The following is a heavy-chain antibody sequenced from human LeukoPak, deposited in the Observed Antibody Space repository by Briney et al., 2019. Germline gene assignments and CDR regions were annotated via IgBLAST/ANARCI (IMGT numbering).Heavy chain of an antibody. CDR2: IYSGGST. Sequence: PGGSLRLSCAASGFTVSSNYMSWVRQAPWKGLEWVSVIYSGGSTYYADSVKGRFTISRDNSKNTLYLQMNSLRAEDTAVYYCARDPLSNPFDYWGQGTLVTVSS. CDR3: ARDPLSNPFDY. CDR1: GFTVSSNY. V-gene: IGHV3-66*01. D-gene: IGHD2/OR15-2a*01. J-gene: IGHJ4*02.